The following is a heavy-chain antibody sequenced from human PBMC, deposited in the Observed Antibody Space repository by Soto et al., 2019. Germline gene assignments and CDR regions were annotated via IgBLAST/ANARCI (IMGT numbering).Heavy chain of an antibody. CDR3: ATWTNCSGGSCYPNDAFDI. Sequence: QVQLVESGGGVVQPGRSLRLSCAASGFTFSSYGMHWVRQAPGKGPEWVAVIWYDGSNKYYADSVKGRFTISRDNSKNTLYLQMNSLRAEDTAVYYCATWTNCSGGSCYPNDAFDIWGQGTMVTVSS. CDR2: IWYDGSNK. J-gene: IGHJ3*02. V-gene: IGHV3-33*01. CDR1: GFTFSSYG. D-gene: IGHD2-15*01.